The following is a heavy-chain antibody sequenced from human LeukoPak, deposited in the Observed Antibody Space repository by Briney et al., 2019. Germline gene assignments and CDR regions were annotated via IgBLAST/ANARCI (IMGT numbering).Heavy chain of an antibody. CDR2: INTSGSI. Sequence: TLFLTCTVSGGSISSGSYYWSWIRQPAGKGLEWIGRINTSGSINYNPSLKSRVTISVDTSKNQFSLKMSSVTAADTAVYYCARGLSSSWYWFDRWGQGTLVTVSS. D-gene: IGHD6-13*01. J-gene: IGHJ5*02. CDR3: ARGLSSSWYWFDR. V-gene: IGHV4-61*02. CDR1: GGSISSGSYY.